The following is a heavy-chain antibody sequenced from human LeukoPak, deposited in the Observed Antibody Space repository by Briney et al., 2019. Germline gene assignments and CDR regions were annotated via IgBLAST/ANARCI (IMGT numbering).Heavy chain of an antibody. D-gene: IGHD4-23*01. J-gene: IGHJ5*02. Sequence: SETLSLTCTVSGYSISSGYYWGWIRQPPGKGLEWIGSIYHSGSTYYNPSLKSRVTISVDTSKNQFSLKLSSVTAADTGVYYCARDGSTVVSRFDPWGQGTLVTVSS. CDR2: IYHSGST. CDR3: ARDGSTVVSRFDP. CDR1: GYSISSGYY. V-gene: IGHV4-38-2*02.